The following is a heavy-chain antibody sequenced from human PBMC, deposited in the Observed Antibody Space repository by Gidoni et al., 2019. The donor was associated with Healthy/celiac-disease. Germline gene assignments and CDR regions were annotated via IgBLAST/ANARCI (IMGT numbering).Heavy chain of an antibody. CDR3: ARLSCSSTSSLNWFDP. D-gene: IGHD2-2*01. J-gene: IGHJ5*02. Sequence: QVQLQQWGAGLLKPSETLSLTCAVYGGSFSGYYWSWIRQPPGKGLEWIGEINHSGSTNYNPSLKSRVTISVDTSKNQFSLKLSSVTAADTAVYYCARLSCSSTSSLNWFDPWGQGTLVTVSS. V-gene: IGHV4-34*01. CDR2: INHSGST. CDR1: GGSFSGYY.